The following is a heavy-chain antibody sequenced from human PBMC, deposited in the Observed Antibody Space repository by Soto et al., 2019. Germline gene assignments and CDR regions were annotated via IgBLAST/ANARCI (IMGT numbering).Heavy chain of an antibody. CDR1: GGSITSGGYS. D-gene: IGHD6-25*01. J-gene: IGHJ6*02. CDR2: IYYSGST. CDR3: ARESGGYDSSTRYGLDV. Sequence: SETLSLTCAVSGGSITSGGYSCSWIRQPPGKGLEWIGYIYYSGSTDYNPSLKSRVTISVDRSKNQFSLNLSSVTAADTAIYYCARESGGYDSSTRYGLDVWGQGTTVTVSS. V-gene: IGHV4-30-2*01.